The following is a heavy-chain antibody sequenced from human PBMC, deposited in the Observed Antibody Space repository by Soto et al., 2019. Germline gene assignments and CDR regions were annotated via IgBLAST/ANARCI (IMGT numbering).Heavy chain of an antibody. J-gene: IGHJ5*02. D-gene: IGHD3-3*01. V-gene: IGHV1-69*12. CDR2: IVPLFGTA. CDR1: GGTFSNTA. Sequence: QVQLVQSGAEVKEPGSSVNVSCKTSGGTFSNTAVTWVRQVPGQGLEWIGGIVPLFGTANYAQKFRGRVMLTADESTSTAYMDLSSLRSDDTAIYYCARDGDPGYSFWSGPLGGGRFDPWGQGTLVTVSS. CDR3: ARDGDPGYSFWSGPLGGGRFDP.